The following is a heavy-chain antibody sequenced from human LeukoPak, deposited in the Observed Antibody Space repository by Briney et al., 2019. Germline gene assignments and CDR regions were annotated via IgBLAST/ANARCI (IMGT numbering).Heavy chain of an antibody. Sequence: SETLSLTCTVSGGSISSYYWSWIRQPPGKGQEWIGYIYYSGSTNYNPSLKSRVTISVDTSKNQFSLKLSSVTAADTAVYYCARHAPHYYGSGSHFDYWGQGALVTVSS. V-gene: IGHV4-59*08. CDR1: GGSISSYY. CDR3: ARHAPHYYGSGSHFDY. CDR2: IYYSGST. D-gene: IGHD3-10*01. J-gene: IGHJ4*02.